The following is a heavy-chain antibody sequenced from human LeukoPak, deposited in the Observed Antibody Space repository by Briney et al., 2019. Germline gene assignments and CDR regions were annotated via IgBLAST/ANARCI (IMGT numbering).Heavy chain of an antibody. Sequence: GGSLRLSCAASGFTFSSYWMHWVRQPPGKGLVWVSHIDSDGSTTRYADSVKGRFTISRDNAKNTLYLQMNSLRAEDTAVYYCATSRSFDYWGQGILVTVSS. CDR3: ATSRSFDY. CDR1: GFTFSSYW. V-gene: IGHV3-74*01. CDR2: IDSDGSTT. J-gene: IGHJ4*02.